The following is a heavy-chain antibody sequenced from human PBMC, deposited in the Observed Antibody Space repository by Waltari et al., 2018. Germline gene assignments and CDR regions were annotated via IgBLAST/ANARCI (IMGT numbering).Heavy chain of an antibody. Sequence: EVQLVESGGGLVQPGGSLRLSCAASGFTFSTYWMGWVRQAPGKGLGWVANIKQDGSTKYYVVSGKGRFTISRDNAKNSLYLQMNSLRAEDTAVYYCGRDRGWRQHDYWGQGTMVTVSS. CDR3: GRDRGWRQHDY. D-gene: IGHD4-17*01. J-gene: IGHJ3*01. V-gene: IGHV3-7*01. CDR2: IKQDGSTK. CDR1: GFTFSTYW.